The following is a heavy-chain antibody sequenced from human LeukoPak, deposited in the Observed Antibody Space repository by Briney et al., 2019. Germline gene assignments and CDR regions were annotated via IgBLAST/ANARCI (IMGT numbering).Heavy chain of an antibody. CDR3: ARGSPYYYDRNRFDP. Sequence: SETLSLTCTVSGYSISSGYYWGWIRQPPGKGLEWIGSIYHSGSTYYNPSLKSRVTISVDTSKNQFSLKLSSVTAADTAVYYCARGSPYYYDRNRFDPWGQGTLVTVSS. CDR1: GYSISSGYY. D-gene: IGHD3-22*01. V-gene: IGHV4-38-2*02. CDR2: IYHSGST. J-gene: IGHJ5*02.